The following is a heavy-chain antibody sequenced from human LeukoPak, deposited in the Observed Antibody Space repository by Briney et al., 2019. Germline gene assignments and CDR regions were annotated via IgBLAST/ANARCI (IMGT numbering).Heavy chain of an antibody. D-gene: IGHD3-10*01. V-gene: IGHV3-7*02. CDR1: GFSFRDFW. Sequence: PGGSLRLSCAASGFSFRDFWMTWVRQAPGKGLEWVANINQGGGVKYYVDSVKGRFTISRDDTESSLYVQMNSLRDEDTAVYYCARGVGGSRTPKRGYYMDVWGKGTTVTVSS. CDR3: ARGVGGSRTPKRGYYMDV. CDR2: INQGGGVK. J-gene: IGHJ6*03.